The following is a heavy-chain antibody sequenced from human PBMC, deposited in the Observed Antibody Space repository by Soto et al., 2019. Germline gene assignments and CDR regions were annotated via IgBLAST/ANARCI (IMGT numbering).Heavy chain of an antibody. D-gene: IGHD3-3*01. CDR3: ARGGDFWSGYYLDY. J-gene: IGHJ4*02. CDR1: GGSISSHY. CDR2: IYYSGST. V-gene: IGHV4-59*11. Sequence: SETLSLTCTVSGGSISSHYWSWIRQPPGKGLEYIGYIYYSGSTHYNPSLKSRVTISVDTSKNRFSLKLSSVTAADTAVYYCARGGDFWSGYYLDYWGQGTLVTVSS.